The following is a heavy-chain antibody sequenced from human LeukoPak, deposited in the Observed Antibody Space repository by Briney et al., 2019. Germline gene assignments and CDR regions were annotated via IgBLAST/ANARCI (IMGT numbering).Heavy chain of an antibody. Sequence: AGGSLRLSCVASGFTFRSYWMSWVRQAPGKGLEWVSAISGSDGSTYYADSVKGRFTISRDNSKNTLYLQMNSLKAEDTAVYYCARDEVAAAGTFDYWGQGTLVTVSS. CDR2: ISGSDGST. J-gene: IGHJ4*02. CDR1: GFTFRSYW. V-gene: IGHV3-23*01. CDR3: ARDEVAAAGTFDY. D-gene: IGHD6-13*01.